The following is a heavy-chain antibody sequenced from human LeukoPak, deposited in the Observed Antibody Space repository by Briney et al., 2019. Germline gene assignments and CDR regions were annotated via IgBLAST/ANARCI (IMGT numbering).Heavy chain of an antibody. CDR2: ISGSGGST. J-gene: IGHJ6*02. V-gene: IGHV3-23*01. D-gene: IGHD4-17*01. CDR3: AKVSTVTTSGKNYYYYYGMDV. Sequence: QPGGSLRLSCAASGFTFSSYAMSWVRQAPGKGLEWVSAISGSGGSTYYADSVKGRFTISRDNSKNTLYLQMNNLRAEDTAVYYCAKVSTVTTSGKNYYYYYGMDVWGQGTTVTVSS. CDR1: GFTFSSYA.